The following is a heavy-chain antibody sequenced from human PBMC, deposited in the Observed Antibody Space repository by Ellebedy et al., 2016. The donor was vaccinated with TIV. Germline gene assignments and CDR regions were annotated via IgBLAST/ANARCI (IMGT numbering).Heavy chain of an antibody. CDR2: INPSGTT. Sequence: MPSETLSLTCAVYNGSFSGYFWTWLRQPPGPGLDWIGEINPSGTTNYNPSLKCRLTISVDTPKKQFSLRLTSVTAADTALYYCARARGQYLYGSGSYFTNWGQGIMVAVAS. D-gene: IGHD3-10*01. J-gene: IGHJ4*02. CDR1: NGSFSGYF. CDR3: ARARGQYLYGSGSYFTN. V-gene: IGHV4-34*01.